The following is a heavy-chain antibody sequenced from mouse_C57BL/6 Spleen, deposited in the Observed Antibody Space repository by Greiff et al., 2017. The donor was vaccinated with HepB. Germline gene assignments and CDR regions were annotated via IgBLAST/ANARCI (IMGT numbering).Heavy chain of an antibody. Sequence: VQLQQSGAELVRPGASVTLSCKASGYTFTDYEMHWVKQTPVHGLEWIGAIDPETGGTAYNQKFKGKAILTADKSSSTAYMELRSLTSEDSAVYYCTRSAPLITTVVERTWYFDYWGQGTTLTVSS. CDR3: TRSAPLITTVVERTWYFDY. CDR2: IDPETGGT. V-gene: IGHV1-15*01. J-gene: IGHJ2*01. D-gene: IGHD1-1*01. CDR1: GYTFTDYE.